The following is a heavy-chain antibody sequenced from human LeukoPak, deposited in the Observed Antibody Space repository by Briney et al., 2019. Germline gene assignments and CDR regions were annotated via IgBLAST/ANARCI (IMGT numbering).Heavy chain of an antibody. CDR2: ISSTSSYI. V-gene: IGHV3-21*01. J-gene: IGHJ4*02. CDR1: GFTFSSYS. Sequence: GGSLRLSCAASGFTFSSYSMNWVRQALGKGLEWVSSISSTSSYIYYADSVKGRFTISRDSAKNSLYLQMNSLRAEDTAVYYCARDSDVWGSYRYTFDYWGQGTLVTVSS. D-gene: IGHD3-16*02. CDR3: ARDSDVWGSYRYTFDY.